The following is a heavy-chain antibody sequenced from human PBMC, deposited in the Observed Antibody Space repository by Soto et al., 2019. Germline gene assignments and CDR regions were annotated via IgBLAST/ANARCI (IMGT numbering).Heavy chain of an antibody. J-gene: IGHJ3*01. CDR2: FYYDGTT. CDR1: GGSISSEGYY. CDR3: ARRPDILTGSDSFDV. Sequence: QVQLQESGPGLVKPSQTLSLTCSLSGGSISSEGYYWTWIRQHPGRGLEWIGDFYYDGTTSYSPSLKSRLTITIDTSNNHFYLRLTSVTGADTAVYSGARRPDILTGSDSFDVWGRGTMVNVSS. V-gene: IGHV4-31*03. D-gene: IGHD3-9*01.